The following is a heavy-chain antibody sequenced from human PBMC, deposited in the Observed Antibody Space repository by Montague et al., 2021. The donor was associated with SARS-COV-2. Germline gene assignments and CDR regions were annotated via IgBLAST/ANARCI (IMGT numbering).Heavy chain of an antibody. CDR3: ARVRYYGSGTSLGMDV. V-gene: IGHV4-34*01. J-gene: IGHJ6*02. CDR1: GGSFGGYY. D-gene: IGHD3-10*01. CDR2: IHHSGST. Sequence: SETLSLTCAVYGGSFGGYYWSWIRQPPGKGLEWIGEIHHSGSTNYNPSLKSRVTISVDTSKNQFSLKLSSVTAADTAAYYCARVRYYGSGTSLGMDVWGQGTTVTVSS.